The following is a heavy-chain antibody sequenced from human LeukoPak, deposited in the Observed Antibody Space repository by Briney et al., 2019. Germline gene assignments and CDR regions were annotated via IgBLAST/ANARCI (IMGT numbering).Heavy chain of an antibody. D-gene: IGHD3-22*01. Sequence: SETLSPTCTVSGGSFTTHYWSWIRQPPGKGLEWIGYISYIGSTNYNPSLKSRVTISIDTSNNEVSLMLTSVTAADTAVYYCASDSISMNAFDAWGQGTMVTVSS. V-gene: IGHV4-59*11. CDR3: ASDSISMNAFDA. J-gene: IGHJ3*01. CDR2: ISYIGST. CDR1: GGSFTTHY.